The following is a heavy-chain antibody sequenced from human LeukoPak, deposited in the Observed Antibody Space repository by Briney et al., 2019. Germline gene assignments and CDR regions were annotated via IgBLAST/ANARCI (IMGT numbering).Heavy chain of an antibody. V-gene: IGHV3-7*01. J-gene: IGHJ3*02. CDR2: IKQDGSEK. Sequence: GGSLRLSCAASGFTFSSYWMSWVRQAPGKGLEWVANIKQDGSEKYYVDSVKGRFTISRDNAKNSLYLQMNSLRAEDTAVYYCAREGGRVLWFGELAAFDIWGQGTMVTVSS. D-gene: IGHD3-10*01. CDR1: GFTFSSYW. CDR3: AREGGRVLWFGELAAFDI.